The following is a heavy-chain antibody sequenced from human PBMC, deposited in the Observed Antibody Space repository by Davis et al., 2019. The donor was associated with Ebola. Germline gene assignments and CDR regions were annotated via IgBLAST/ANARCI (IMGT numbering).Heavy chain of an antibody. Sequence: PSETLSLTCTVSGGSISSYYWSWIRQPPGKGLEWIGYIHYSGSTNYNPSLKSRVTISVDTSKNQFSLKLSSVTAADTAVYYCATDSGYDATYGHYYYGMDVWGQGTTVTVSS. CDR3: ATDSGYDATYGHYYYGMDV. V-gene: IGHV4-59*01. CDR1: GGSISSYY. J-gene: IGHJ6*02. CDR2: IHYSGST. D-gene: IGHD5-12*01.